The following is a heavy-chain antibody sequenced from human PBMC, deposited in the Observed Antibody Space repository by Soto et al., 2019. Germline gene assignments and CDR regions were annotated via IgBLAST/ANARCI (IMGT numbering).Heavy chain of an antibody. CDR2: IDHDGPT. Sequence: EVQLVESGGGLVQPGGSLRLSCAGSGFTFSNYWMHWVRQAPGKGLEWVSRIDHDGPTDYADSVRGRFTISRDNAENTLYLQMNSLRPEGTAVYYRGRDSHGDYWGQGTRVTVSS. J-gene: IGHJ4*02. CDR3: GRDSHGDY. CDR1: GFTFSNYW. V-gene: IGHV3-74*01.